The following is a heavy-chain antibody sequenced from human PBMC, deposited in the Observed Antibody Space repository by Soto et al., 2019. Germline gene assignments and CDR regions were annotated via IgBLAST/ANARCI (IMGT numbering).Heavy chain of an antibody. D-gene: IGHD6-13*01. Sequence: PSETLSLTCTVSGGSISSGDYYWSWIRQPPGKGLEWIGYIYYSGSTYYNPSLKSRVTISVDTSKNQFSLKLSSVTAADTAVYYCARDLGSSWIDYWGQGTLVTVSS. CDR3: ARDLGSSWIDY. CDR2: IYYSGST. J-gene: IGHJ4*02. V-gene: IGHV4-30-4*01. CDR1: GGSISSGDYY.